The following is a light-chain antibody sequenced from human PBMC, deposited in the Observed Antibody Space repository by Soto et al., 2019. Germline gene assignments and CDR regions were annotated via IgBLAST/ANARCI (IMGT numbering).Light chain of an antibody. CDR1: QTVGSK. CDR3: QQYNNWPRT. V-gene: IGKV3-15*01. J-gene: IGKJ1*01. Sequence: EMVMTQSPATLSVSPGERATLSCRASQTVGSKLAWYQQKPGQVPRLLIYGASTRATGIPARFSGSGSGTEFTLTISSLQSEDFAVYYCQQYNNWPRTFGQGTKVEIK. CDR2: GAS.